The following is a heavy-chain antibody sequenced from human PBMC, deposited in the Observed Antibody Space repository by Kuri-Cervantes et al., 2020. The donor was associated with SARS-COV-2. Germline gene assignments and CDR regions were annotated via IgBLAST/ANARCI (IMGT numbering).Heavy chain of an antibody. CDR1: GFTFSSYS. V-gene: IGHV3-21*01. D-gene: IGHD3-22*01. CDR2: ISSSSSYI. J-gene: IGHJ4*02. Sequence: GGSLRLSCAASGFTFSSYSMNWVRQAPGKGLEWVSSISSSSSYIYYADSVKGRFTISRDNAKNSLYLRMNSLRAEDTAVYYCARDRYDSSGYPFDYWGQGTLVTVSS. CDR3: ARDRYDSSGYPFDY.